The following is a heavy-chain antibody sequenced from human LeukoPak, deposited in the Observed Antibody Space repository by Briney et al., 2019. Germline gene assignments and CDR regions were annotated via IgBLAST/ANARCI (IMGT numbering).Heavy chain of an antibody. CDR2: ISGSGGST. J-gene: IGHJ4*02. Sequence: GGSLRLSCAASGFTFSSYAMSWVRQAPGKGLEWVSAISGSGGSTDYADSVKGRFTISRDNSKNTLYLQMNSLRAEDTAIYYCAKDYDSSGYYYFRNYFDYWGQGTLVTVSS. CDR3: AKDYDSSGYYYFRNYFDY. CDR1: GFTFSSYA. V-gene: IGHV3-23*01. D-gene: IGHD3-22*01.